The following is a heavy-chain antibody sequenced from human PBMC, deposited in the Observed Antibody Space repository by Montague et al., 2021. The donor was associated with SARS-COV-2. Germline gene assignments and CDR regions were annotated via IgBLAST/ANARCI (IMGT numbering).Heavy chain of an antibody. CDR2: IYYSGST. CDR1: GGSVSSGGYY. CDR3: ARVSLAGDATRGDY. D-gene: IGHD5-12*01. Sequence: ETLSLTCTVSGGSVSSGGYYWSWIRQPPGKGLEWIGYIYYSGSTNYNPSLKSRVTISLDTSKNQFSLKLTSVTAADTAVYYCARVSLAGDATRGDYWGQGTLVTVSS. J-gene: IGHJ4*02. V-gene: IGHV4-61*08.